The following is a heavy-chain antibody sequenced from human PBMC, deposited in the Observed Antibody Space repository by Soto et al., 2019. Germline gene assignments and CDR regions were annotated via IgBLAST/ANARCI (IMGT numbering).Heavy chain of an antibody. D-gene: IGHD3-22*01. V-gene: IGHV1-69*02. CDR2: IIPILGIA. J-gene: IGHJ4*02. CDR3: ARGPTDYYDKSGDYSLDY. Sequence: GASVKVSCKASGGTFISYTISLVRQAPGQGLEWMGRIIPILGIANYAQKFQGRVTITADKSTSTAYMELSSLRSEDTAVYYCARGPTDYYDKSGDYSLDYWGQGTLVTSPQ. CDR1: GGTFISYT.